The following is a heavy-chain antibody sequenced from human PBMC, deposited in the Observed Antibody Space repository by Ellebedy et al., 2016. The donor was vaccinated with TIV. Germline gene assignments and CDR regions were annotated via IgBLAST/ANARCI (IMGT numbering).Heavy chain of an antibody. CDR3: AKLGSSGYYYGRLDY. D-gene: IGHD3-22*01. V-gene: IGHV3-23*01. J-gene: IGHJ4*02. CDR2: ISSSGVSS. CDR1: GFTFRNFA. Sequence: GGSLRLSCAASGFTFRNFAMTWVRQAPGKGLEWVSSISSSGVSSDYADSVRGRVTISRDNSKSTLYLQMDSLRADDSAEYYCAKLGSSGYYYGRLDYWGQGTLVTVSS.